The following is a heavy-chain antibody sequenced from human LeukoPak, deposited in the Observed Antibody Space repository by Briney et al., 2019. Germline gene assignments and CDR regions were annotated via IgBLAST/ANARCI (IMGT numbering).Heavy chain of an antibody. Sequence: PSDTLSLPCTVSGGSLSRYYWIWIRQPPEKGLECFGYIYHSGTTNYNPSLTDRVTISSDTSKNQFSLKLTSVTAADTALYYCGRSDTFSYGSGSLAPFDSWGQGTLVTVSS. CDR2: IYHSGTT. CDR3: GRSDTFSYGSGSLAPFDS. CDR1: GGSLSRYY. V-gene: IGHV4-59*07. J-gene: IGHJ4*02. D-gene: IGHD3-10*01.